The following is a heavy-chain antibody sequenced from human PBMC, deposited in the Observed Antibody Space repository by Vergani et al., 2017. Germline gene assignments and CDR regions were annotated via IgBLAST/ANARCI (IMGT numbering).Heavy chain of an antibody. CDR2: MDYSGST. J-gene: IGHJ4*02. CDR1: GDSVISTDYH. CDR3: ASKRGACRAAYCHSYDF. V-gene: IGHV4-39*01. Sequence: QVHLQQRGAGLVKPSETLSLTCTVSGDSVISTDYHWGWIRQPPGKGLEWIGSMDYSGSTSYNPSLESRISISFETPKNQFSLRLTSVTAADTAVYYCASKRGACRAAYCHSYDFWGPGTLVGVSS. D-gene: IGHD2-15*01.